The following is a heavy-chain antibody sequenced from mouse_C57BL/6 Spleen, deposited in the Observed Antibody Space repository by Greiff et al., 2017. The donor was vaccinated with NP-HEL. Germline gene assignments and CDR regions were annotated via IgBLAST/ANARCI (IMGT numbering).Heavy chain of an antibody. V-gene: IGHV1-20*01. J-gene: IGHJ1*03. CDR2: INPYNGDT. CDR3: ARWDTTRDYWYFDV. Sequence: EVKLQQSGPELVKPGDSVKISCKASGYSFTGYFMNWVMQSHGKSLEWIGRINPYNGDTFYNQKFKGKATLTVDKSSSTAHMELRSLTSEDSAVYYCARWDTTRDYWYFDVWGTGTTVTVSS. CDR1: GYSFTGYF. D-gene: IGHD1-1*01.